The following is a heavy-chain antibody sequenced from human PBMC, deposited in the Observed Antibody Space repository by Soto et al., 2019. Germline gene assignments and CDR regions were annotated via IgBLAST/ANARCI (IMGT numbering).Heavy chain of an antibody. CDR2: ISYSGST. CDR3: ARASPYGDYALDY. CDR1: GGSISSYY. D-gene: IGHD4-17*01. V-gene: IGHV4-59*01. Sequence: TSETLSLTCTVSGGSISSYYWSWMRQPPGKGLEWIGYISYSGSTNYNPSLKSRPTISVDTSKNQFSLKLRSVTAADAAVYYCARASPYGDYALDYWGQGTLVTVSS. J-gene: IGHJ4*02.